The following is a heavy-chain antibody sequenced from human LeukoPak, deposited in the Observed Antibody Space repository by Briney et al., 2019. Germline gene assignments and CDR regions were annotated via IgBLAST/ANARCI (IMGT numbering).Heavy chain of an antibody. Sequence: ASVKVSCKASGYTFTSYGINWVRQAPGQGLEWMGWISAYNGNTNYAQKLQGRVTMTADTSTSTAYMELRSLRSDDTAVYYCARSLMTTMAIYFMDVWGKGTTVTISS. CDR3: ARSLMTTMAIYFMDV. D-gene: IGHD4-23*01. CDR2: ISAYNGNT. V-gene: IGHV1-18*01. CDR1: GYTFTSYG. J-gene: IGHJ6*03.